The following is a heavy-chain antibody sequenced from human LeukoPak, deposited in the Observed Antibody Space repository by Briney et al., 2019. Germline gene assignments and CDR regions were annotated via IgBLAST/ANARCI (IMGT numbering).Heavy chain of an antibody. CDR3: ARGGSRVTTXNILDY. V-gene: IGHV1-18*01. J-gene: IGHJ4*02. Sequence: ASVKVSCKPSGYTFTSYGISWVRQAPGQGLEWMGWIRVYNGDTNYAQKFKGRVTMTTDTSINTAYMELRSLGSDDTAVYYCARGGSRVTTXNILDYWGXGTLVTVSS. D-gene: IGHD4-11*01. CDR2: IRVYNGDT. CDR1: GYTFTSYG.